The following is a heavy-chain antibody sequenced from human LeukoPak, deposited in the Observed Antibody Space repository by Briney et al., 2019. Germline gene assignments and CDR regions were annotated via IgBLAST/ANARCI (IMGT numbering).Heavy chain of an antibody. D-gene: IGHD4-17*01. CDR2: TYYRSKWYN. CDR1: GDSVSSNSAA. Sequence: SQTISLTCAISGDSVSSNSAAWNWIRQSPSRGLEWLGRTYYRSKWYNDYAVSVKSRITINPDTSKNQFSLKLSSVTAADTAVYYCARGHFPTVTPPFDYWGQGTLVTVSS. J-gene: IGHJ4*02. V-gene: IGHV6-1*01. CDR3: ARGHFPTVTPPFDY.